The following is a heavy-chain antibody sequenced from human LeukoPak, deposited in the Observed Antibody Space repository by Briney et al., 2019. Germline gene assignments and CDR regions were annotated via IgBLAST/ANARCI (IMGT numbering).Heavy chain of an antibody. D-gene: IGHD5-18*01. Sequence: SETLSLTCTVSGRSISSYYWSWIRQPPGKGLEWIGYIYYSGSTYYNPSLKSRVTISVDTSKNQFSLKLSSVTAADTAVYYCARDGYSYGYGVDYWGQGTLVTVSS. CDR1: GRSISSYY. CDR2: IYYSGST. CDR3: ARDGYSYGYGVDY. V-gene: IGHV4-59*12. J-gene: IGHJ4*02.